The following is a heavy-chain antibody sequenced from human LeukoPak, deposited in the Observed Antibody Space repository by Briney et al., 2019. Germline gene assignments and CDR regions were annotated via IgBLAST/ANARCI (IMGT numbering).Heavy chain of an antibody. CDR3: AELGITMIGGV. Sequence: GGSLRLSCAASKFTVSSTYMSWVRQAPGKGLEWVSVLYTTGRTEYAGSVKGRFTVSRDSSKNTFLQMNSLRAEDTAVYYCAELGITMIGGVWGQGTLVTVSS. V-gene: IGHV3-66*01. J-gene: IGHJ4*02. D-gene: IGHD3-10*02. CDR2: LYTTGRT. CDR1: KFTVSSTY.